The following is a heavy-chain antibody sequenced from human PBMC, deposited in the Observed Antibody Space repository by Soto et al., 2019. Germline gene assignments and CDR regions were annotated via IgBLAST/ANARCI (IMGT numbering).Heavy chain of an antibody. CDR1: GGSISSSSYY. D-gene: IGHD6-13*01. CDR2: IFYVGST. Sequence: PSETLSLTCTVSGGSISSSSYYWGWIRPPPGKELEWIGSIFYVGSTFFRRCVRSRVTISVDTSKNHFSRELSSGSAADTAVYYCARREDIAAAGTYWFDPWGQGTLVTVSS. J-gene: IGHJ5*02. V-gene: IGHV4-39*02. CDR3: ARREDIAAAGTYWFDP.